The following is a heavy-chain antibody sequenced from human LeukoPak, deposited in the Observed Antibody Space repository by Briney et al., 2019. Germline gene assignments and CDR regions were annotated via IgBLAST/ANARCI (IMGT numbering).Heavy chain of an antibody. CDR1: GFTFSSYS. J-gene: IGHJ4*02. V-gene: IGHV3-21*01. Sequence: GGSLRLSCAASGFTFSSYSMNWVCQAPGKGLEWVSSISSSSSYIYYADSVKGRFTISRDNAKNSLYLQMNSLRAEDTAVYYCASRVPAVIPKWGQGTLVTVSS. CDR2: ISSSSSYI. CDR3: ASRVPAVIPK. D-gene: IGHD2-2*02.